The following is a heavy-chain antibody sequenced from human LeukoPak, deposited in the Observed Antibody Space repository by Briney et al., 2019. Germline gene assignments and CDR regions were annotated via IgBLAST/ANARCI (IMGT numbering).Heavy chain of an antibody. D-gene: IGHD6-13*01. Sequence: SETLSLTCTASGVSISSYYWSWIRQAAGKGLEWIGRIHTSGNTNYNPSLKSRVTMSVDTSKNQFSLKLSSVTAADTALYYCARDRYGYSASWYYFDYGGQGTLVSVSS. CDR2: IHTSGNT. CDR1: GVSISSYY. J-gene: IGHJ4*02. V-gene: IGHV4-4*07. CDR3: ARDRYGYSASWYYFDY.